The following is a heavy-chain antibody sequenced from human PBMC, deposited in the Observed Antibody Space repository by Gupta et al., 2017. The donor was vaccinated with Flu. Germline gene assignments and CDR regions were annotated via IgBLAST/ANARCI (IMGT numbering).Heavy chain of an antibody. J-gene: IGHJ4*02. CDR1: GFTFSSYA. CDR3: ARGPGTHNWGSGDYFDY. D-gene: IGHD7-27*01. Sequence: QVQLVESGGGVVQPGGSLRLSCAASGFTFSSYAMHGVRQAPGKGLEWVAVISYDGSNKYYAVSVKGRFTISRDSSKNTLYLQMNSLRAEDTAVYYCARGPGTHNWGSGDYFDYWGQGTLVTVSS. V-gene: IGHV3-30-3*01. CDR2: ISYDGSNK.